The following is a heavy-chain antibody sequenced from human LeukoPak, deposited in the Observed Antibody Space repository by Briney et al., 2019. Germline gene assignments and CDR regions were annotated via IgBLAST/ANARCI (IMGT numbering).Heavy chain of an antibody. D-gene: IGHD2-2*01. CDR1: GFTVSSNY. CDR3: AKDRSSSTSCSNY. CDR2: VTGSTSNT. V-gene: IGHV3-23*01. Sequence: QPGGSLRLSCAASGFTVSSNYMSWVRQAPGKGLEWVSAVTGSTSNTFYADSVKGRFTISRDNSKNMLYLEMNSLRVEDTAIYYCAKDRSSSTSCSNYWGRGTLVTVSS. J-gene: IGHJ4*02.